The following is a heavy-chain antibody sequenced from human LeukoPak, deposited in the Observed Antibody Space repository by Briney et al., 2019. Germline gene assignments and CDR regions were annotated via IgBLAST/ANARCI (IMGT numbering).Heavy chain of an antibody. D-gene: IGHD3-22*01. Sequence: GSLRLSCAASGFTFSNYSMNWVRQAPGKGLEWVSYISSSSSTINYADSVKGRFTISRDNAKNSLYLQMNSLRAEDTAVYYCARDTSAYYYDSSGYLLDYWGQGTLVTVSS. CDR2: ISSSSSTI. V-gene: IGHV3-48*04. CDR3: ARDTSAYYYDSSGYLLDY. J-gene: IGHJ4*02. CDR1: GFTFSNYS.